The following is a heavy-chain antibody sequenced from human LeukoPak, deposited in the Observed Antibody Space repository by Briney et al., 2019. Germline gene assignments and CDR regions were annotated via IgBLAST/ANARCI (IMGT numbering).Heavy chain of an antibody. CDR1: GFTFTNAW. J-gene: IGHJ4*02. D-gene: IGHD6-19*01. CDR3: VSGGLVYEY. CDR2: IKSKTDGGTT. Sequence: GGSLRLSCEASGFTFTNAWRSWVRQAPGKGLEWVGRIKSKTDGGTTEYAAPVKGRFTISRDNSQNTLYLQMNSLKTEDTAVHYCVSGGLVYEYWGQGTLVTVSS. V-gene: IGHV3-15*01.